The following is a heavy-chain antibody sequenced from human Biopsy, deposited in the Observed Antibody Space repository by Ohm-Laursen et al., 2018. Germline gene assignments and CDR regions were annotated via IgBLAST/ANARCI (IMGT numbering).Heavy chain of an antibody. CDR1: GFKFADYG. J-gene: IGHJ3*01. CDR3: ARGYYNIGTGYHYDVFDF. Sequence: SLRLSCAASGFKFADYGMNWVRQVPGKGLEWVSRISWNSGSIGYVDSVKGRFTISRDNAKNSLYLQMNSLKAEDTALYYCARGYYNIGTGYHYDVFDFWGRGTLVTVSS. D-gene: IGHD3-9*01. V-gene: IGHV3-9*01. CDR2: ISWNSGSI.